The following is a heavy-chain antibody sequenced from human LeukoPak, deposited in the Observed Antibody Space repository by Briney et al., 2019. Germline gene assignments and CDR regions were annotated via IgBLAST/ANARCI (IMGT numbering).Heavy chain of an antibody. CDR1: GFTFSSYA. D-gene: IGHD7-27*01. V-gene: IGHV3-23*01. CDR2: IGGSGGST. CDR3: ARDGGQNWGSDPYYFDY. J-gene: IGHJ4*02. Sequence: GGSLRLSCAASGFTFSSYAMTWVRQAPGKGLEWVSAIGGSGGSTYYADSVKGRFTISRDNSKNTLYLQMNSLRAEDTAVYYCARDGGQNWGSDPYYFDYWGQGTLVTVSS.